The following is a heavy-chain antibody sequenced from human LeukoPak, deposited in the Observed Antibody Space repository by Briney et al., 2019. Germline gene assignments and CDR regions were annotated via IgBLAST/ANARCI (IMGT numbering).Heavy chain of an antibody. D-gene: IGHD3-22*01. CDR1: GGSFTVSY. Sequence: SETLSLTCAVYGGSFTVSYWSWIRQPPGKGLEWIGEITHSGSTNYNPSLKSRVTISVDTSKNQLSLKLSSVTAADTAVYYCGCMIVDNWFDPWGQGTLVTVSS. CDR3: GCMIVDNWFDP. CDR2: ITHSGST. J-gene: IGHJ5*02. V-gene: IGHV4-34*01.